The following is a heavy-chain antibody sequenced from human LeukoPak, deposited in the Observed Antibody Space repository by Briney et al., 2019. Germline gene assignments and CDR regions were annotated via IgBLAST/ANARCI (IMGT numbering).Heavy chain of an antibody. V-gene: IGHV4-59*12. CDR1: GGSISSYY. J-gene: IGHJ4*02. CDR3: ARGFLWLRGFGY. Sequence: SETLSLTCTVSGGSISSYYWNWIRQPPGKGLEWIAYIYYSGNTNYNPSLKSRVTISVDTSKNQFSLKLSSVTAADTAVYYCARGFLWLRGFGYWGQGALVTVSS. D-gene: IGHD5-12*01. CDR2: IYYSGNT.